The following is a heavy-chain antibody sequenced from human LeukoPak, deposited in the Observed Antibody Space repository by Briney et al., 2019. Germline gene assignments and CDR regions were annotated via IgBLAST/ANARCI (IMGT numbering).Heavy chain of an antibody. J-gene: IGHJ4*02. CDR2: ISSSSSYI. CDR3: ARELSRGTDY. CDR1: GFTFSSYS. D-gene: IGHD5-24*01. V-gene: IGHV3-21*01. Sequence: GGSLRFSCAASGFTFSSYSMNWVRQAPGKGLEWVSSISSSSSYIYYADSVKGRFTIYRDNAKNSLYLQMNSLRAEDTAVYYCARELSRGTDYWGQGTLVTVSS.